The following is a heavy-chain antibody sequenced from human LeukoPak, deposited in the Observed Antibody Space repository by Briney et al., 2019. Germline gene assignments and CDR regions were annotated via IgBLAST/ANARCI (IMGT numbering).Heavy chain of an antibody. CDR2: ISAYNGNT. D-gene: IGHD4-23*01. J-gene: IGHJ6*02. CDR1: GYTFTSYG. V-gene: IGHV1-18*01. Sequence: EASVKVSCKASGYTFTSYGISWVRQAPGQGLEWMRWISAYNGNTNYAQKLQGRVTMTTDTSTSTAYMELSSLRSEDTAVYYCARLYGGNTNYYYGMDVWGQGTTVTVSS. CDR3: ARLYGGNTNYYYGMDV.